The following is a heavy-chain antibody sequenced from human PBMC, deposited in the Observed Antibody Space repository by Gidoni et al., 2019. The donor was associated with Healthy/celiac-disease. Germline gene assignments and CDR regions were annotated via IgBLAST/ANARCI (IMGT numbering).Heavy chain of an antibody. CDR1: GYTFTSYD. D-gene: IGHD3-10*01. Sequence: QVQLVQSGAEVKKPGASVKVSCKASGYTFTSYDINWVRQATGQGLEWMGWMNPNSGNTGYAQKFQGRVTLTRNTSISTAYMELSSLRSEDTAVYYCASVTMVRGVIISDYWGQGTLVTVSS. J-gene: IGHJ4*02. CDR3: ASVTMVRGVIISDY. CDR2: MNPNSGNT. V-gene: IGHV1-8*01.